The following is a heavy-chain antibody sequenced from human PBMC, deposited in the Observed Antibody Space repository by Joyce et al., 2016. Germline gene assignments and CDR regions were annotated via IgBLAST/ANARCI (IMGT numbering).Heavy chain of an antibody. CDR3: ARGTTVTRMGNWFDP. V-gene: IGHV3-30-3*01. CDR2: ISSDGSKK. Sequence: QVQVVESGGGVGQPGRSLTLSCAASGFSFSQFSMVWIRQAPGKGLEGAVVISSDGSKKYYADSAKCRFIISRNNSKNTLNLQMTGLRSDDTGVYYCARGTTVTRMGNWFDPWGQGTLVTVSS. CDR1: GFSFSQFS. D-gene: IGHD4-17*01. J-gene: IGHJ5*02.